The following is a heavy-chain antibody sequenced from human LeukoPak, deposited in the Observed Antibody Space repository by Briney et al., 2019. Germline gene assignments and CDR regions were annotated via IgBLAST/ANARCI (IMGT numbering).Heavy chain of an antibody. J-gene: IGHJ4*02. CDR2: ISGSGGST. CDR3: AKDRSCTNDICHGDFDY. D-gene: IGHD2-8*01. Sequence: GGSLRLSCAASGFTFSTYAMSWVRQAPGKGLEWVSAISGSGGSTYYADSVKGRFTISRDNSKNTLYLQMNSLGAEDTALYYCAKDRSCTNDICHGDFDYWGQGTLVTVSS. V-gene: IGHV3-23*01. CDR1: GFTFSTYA.